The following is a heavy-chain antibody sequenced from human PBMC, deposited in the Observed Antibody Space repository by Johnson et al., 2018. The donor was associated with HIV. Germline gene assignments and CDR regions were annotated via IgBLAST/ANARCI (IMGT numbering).Heavy chain of an antibody. CDR1: RFTFSSND. J-gene: IGHJ3*02. Sequence: VQLVESGGGLVQPGGSLRLSCAASRFTFSSNDMHWVRQATGKGLEWVSTIGPGGDTYYPGSVQGRFTIYREHAKNSLYLQMNSLRAEDTALYYCAKDSWAYCGGDCSPGSAFDIWGQGTMVTVSS. CDR3: AKDSWAYCGGDCSPGSAFDI. D-gene: IGHD2-21*01. CDR2: IGPGGDT. V-gene: IGHV3-13*01.